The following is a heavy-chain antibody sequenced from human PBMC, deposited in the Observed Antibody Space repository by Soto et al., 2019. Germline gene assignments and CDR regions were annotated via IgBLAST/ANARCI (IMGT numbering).Heavy chain of an antibody. Sequence: PGKVLEWIGYIYHSGSTYYNPSLKSRVTISVDRSKNQFSLKLSSVTAADTAVYFCARHNYGSGSTYFDYWGQRILGSVHS. D-gene: IGHD3-10*01. V-gene: IGHV4-30-2*01. CDR2: IYHSGST. CDR3: ARHNYGSGSTYFDY. J-gene: IGHJ4*02.